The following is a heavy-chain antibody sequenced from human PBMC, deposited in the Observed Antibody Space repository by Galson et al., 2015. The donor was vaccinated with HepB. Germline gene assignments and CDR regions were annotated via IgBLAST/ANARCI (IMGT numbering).Heavy chain of an antibody. CDR1: GYTFTRYA. V-gene: IGHV7-4-1*02. J-gene: IGHJ4*02. Sequence: SVKVSCKASGYTFTRYAMNWVRQAPGQGLEWMGWINTNTGNPTYAQGFTGRFVFSLDTSVSTAYLQISSLKAEDTAVYYCARSRVGPGDDSSGYYSNDPDYWGQGTLVTVSS. CDR3: ARSRVGPGDDSSGYYSNDPDY. D-gene: IGHD3-22*01. CDR2: INTNTGNP.